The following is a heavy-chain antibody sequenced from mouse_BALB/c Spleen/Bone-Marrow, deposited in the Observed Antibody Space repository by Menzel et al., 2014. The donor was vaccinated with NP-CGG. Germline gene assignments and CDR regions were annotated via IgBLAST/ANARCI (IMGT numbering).Heavy chain of an antibody. V-gene: IGHV14-3*02. CDR2: LDPANGNI. D-gene: IGHD2-4*01. CDR1: GFKIKDTY. J-gene: IGHJ2*01. CDR3: ASVDYGYYFDY. Sequence: EVQLQQSGAALVKRGALVKLSCTASGFKIKDTYMHWASPRPERFLEWIGRLDPANGNIQCDPKFQGKATITADTSSNTAYLQLSSLTSEGTAVYYCASVDYGYYFDYWGQGATRTVAS.